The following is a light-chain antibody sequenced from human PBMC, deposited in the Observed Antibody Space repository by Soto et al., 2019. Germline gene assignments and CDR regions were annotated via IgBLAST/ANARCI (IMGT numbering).Light chain of an antibody. CDR2: DVN. Sequence: QTALTQPASVSKSPGQASTISCTETSSDIGAYNFVSWYQQHPGKAPKLMLYDVNIRPSGVSNRFSGSKSGNTASLTISGLQAEDEADYYCTSWTTSTTMIFGGGTKVTVL. CDR3: TSWTTSTTMI. V-gene: IGLV2-14*03. CDR1: SSDIGAYNF. J-gene: IGLJ2*01.